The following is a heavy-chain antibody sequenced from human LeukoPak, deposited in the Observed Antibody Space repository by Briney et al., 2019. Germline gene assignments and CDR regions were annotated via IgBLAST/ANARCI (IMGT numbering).Heavy chain of an antibody. CDR2: IYYTGST. CDR1: GGSVSNYY. D-gene: IGHD3-9*01. V-gene: IGHV4-59*02. Sequence: SETLSLTCTVSGGSVSNYYWTWFRQPPGKGLEWIGYIYYTGSTNYNPSLDSRVTISVDMSKNQVSLNLKYVTAADTAVYYCARGYFDWFLDNWGRGTLVTVSS. J-gene: IGHJ4*02. CDR3: ARGYFDWFLDN.